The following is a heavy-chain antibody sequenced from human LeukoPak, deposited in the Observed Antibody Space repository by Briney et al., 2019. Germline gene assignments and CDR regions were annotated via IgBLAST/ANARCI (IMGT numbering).Heavy chain of an antibody. J-gene: IGHJ4*02. CDR1: GGSFSGYY. Sequence: SETLSLTCAVYGGSFSGYYWSWIRQPPGKGLEWIGEINHSGSTNYNPSLKSRVTISVDTPKNQFSLKLSSVTAADTAVYYCARGGIAAAGIGPRSFDYWGQGTLVTVSS. CDR3: ARGGIAAAGIGPRSFDY. D-gene: IGHD6-13*01. CDR2: INHSGST. V-gene: IGHV4-34*01.